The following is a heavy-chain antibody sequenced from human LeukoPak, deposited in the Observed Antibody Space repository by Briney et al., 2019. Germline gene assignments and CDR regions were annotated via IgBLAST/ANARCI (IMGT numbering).Heavy chain of an antibody. CDR1: GGSISSYY. CDR2: IYTSGST. Sequence: SETLSLTCTVSGGSISSYYWSWIRQPAGKGLEWIGRIYTSGSTNYNPSLKSRVTMSVDTSKNQFSLKLSSVTAADTAVYYCARDLYDFWSGLYYFDYWGQGTLVTVSS. V-gene: IGHV4-4*07. D-gene: IGHD3-3*01. CDR3: ARDLYDFWSGLYYFDY. J-gene: IGHJ4*02.